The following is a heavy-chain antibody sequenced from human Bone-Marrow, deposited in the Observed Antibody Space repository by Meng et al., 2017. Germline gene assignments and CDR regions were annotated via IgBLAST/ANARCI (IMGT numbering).Heavy chain of an antibody. V-gene: IGHV1-69*02. CDR3: ASGARAGRNYFDY. Sequence: SVKVSCKASGGTFSSYTISWVRQAPGQGLEWMGRIIPILGIANYAQKFQGRVTITADKSTSTAYMELSSLRSEDTAVYYCASGARAGRNYFDYWGQGTLVTVSS. D-gene: IGHD6-19*01. J-gene: IGHJ4*02. CDR2: IIPILGIA. CDR1: GGTFSSYT.